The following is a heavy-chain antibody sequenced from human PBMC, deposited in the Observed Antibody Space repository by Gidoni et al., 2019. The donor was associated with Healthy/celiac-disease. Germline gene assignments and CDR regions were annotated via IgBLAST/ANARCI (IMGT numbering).Heavy chain of an antibody. V-gene: IGHV3-23*01. CDR2: ISGSGGST. D-gene: IGHD3-9*01. CDR3: AKGDVLRYFDWLADYYYYMDV. J-gene: IGHJ6*03. CDR1: GFPCSSYA. Sequence: EVQLLESGGGLVQPGGSLRLSCAASGFPCSSYAMSLVRQAPGKGLEWVSAISGSGGSTYYADSVKGRFTISRDNSKNTLYLQMNSLRAEDTAVYYCAKGDVLRYFDWLADYYYYMDVWGKGTTVTVSS.